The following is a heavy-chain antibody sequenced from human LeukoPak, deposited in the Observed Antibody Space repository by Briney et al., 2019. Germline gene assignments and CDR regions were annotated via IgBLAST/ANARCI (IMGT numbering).Heavy chain of an antibody. V-gene: IGHV3-21*01. J-gene: IGHJ3*02. D-gene: IGHD1-26*01. CDR3: ARGWERGAFDI. CDR2: ISSRSSSI. Sequence: CVSSISSRSSSIYYPASVKAPFTISRDHAKNSLYLQINSLRAEDTAVYYCARGWERGAFDIWGQGTMVAVSS.